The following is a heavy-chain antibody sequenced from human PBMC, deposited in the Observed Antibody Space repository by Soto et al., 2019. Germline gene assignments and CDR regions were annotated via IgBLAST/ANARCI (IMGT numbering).Heavy chain of an antibody. D-gene: IGHD2-2*01. CDR2: IKSQGDGGTR. CDR1: GFSFRNSW. V-gene: IGHV3-15*01. CDR3: TTDLQAYCDGTTCYAGNYYYDDMDV. J-gene: IGHJ6*02. Sequence: LRLSCAASGFSFRNSWMSWVRHAPVSGLELVGHIKSQGDGGTRDYAAPVKGRFTISRDDSKNTLFLQMNSLKNEDTAVYFCTTDLQAYCDGTTCYAGNYYYDDMDVWGQGTTVTVSS.